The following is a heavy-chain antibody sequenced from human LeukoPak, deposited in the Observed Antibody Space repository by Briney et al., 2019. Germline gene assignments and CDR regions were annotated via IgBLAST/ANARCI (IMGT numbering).Heavy chain of an antibody. CDR3: AKVGATMGY. CDR2: ISGSGGST. CDR1: GFTFDDYA. D-gene: IGHD1-26*01. Sequence: GRSLRLSCAASGFTFDDYAMHWVRQAPGKGLEWVSAISGSGGSTYYADSVKGRFTISRDNSKNTLYLQMNSLRAEDTAVYYCAKVGATMGYWGQGTLVTVSS. V-gene: IGHV3-23*01. J-gene: IGHJ4*02.